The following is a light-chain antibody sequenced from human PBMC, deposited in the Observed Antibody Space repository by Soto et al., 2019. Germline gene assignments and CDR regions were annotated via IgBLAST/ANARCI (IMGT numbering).Light chain of an antibody. Sequence: EIQMTLSPSTLSASVGDRVTITCRASQSISSWLAWYQQKPGKAPKLLIYDASSWETGVPSRFSGSGSGTDFTFTISSLQPEDIATYYCQQYGDLPSLTFGGGTKVDIK. V-gene: IGKV1-5*01. CDR3: QQYGDLPSLT. CDR2: DAS. CDR1: QSISSW. J-gene: IGKJ4*01.